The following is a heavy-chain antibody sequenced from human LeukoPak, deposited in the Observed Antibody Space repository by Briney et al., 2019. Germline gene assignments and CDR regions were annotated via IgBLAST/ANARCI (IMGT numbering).Heavy chain of an antibody. D-gene: IGHD5-12*01. J-gene: IGHJ4*02. CDR2: VSISSGTI. Sequence: GGSLRLSCAASGFTFIGHNMNWVRQAPGKGLEWVSFVSISSGTIYYADSVKGRFRISRDNAKSSLDLEMNSLRAEGTAVYYCAKDRSGYDLGGYYFDYWGQGTLVTVSS. CDR1: GFTFIGHN. CDR3: AKDRSGYDLGGYYFDY. V-gene: IGHV3-48*04.